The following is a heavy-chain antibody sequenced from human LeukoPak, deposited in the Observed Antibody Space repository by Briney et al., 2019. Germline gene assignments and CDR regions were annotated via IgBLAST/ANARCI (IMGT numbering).Heavy chain of an antibody. V-gene: IGHV1-2*02. CDR2: INPDSGAT. CDR3: ARDVDATAALDY. CDR1: GYTFTAYY. J-gene: IGHJ4*02. D-gene: IGHD6-13*01. Sequence: GASVRVSCKASGYTFTAYYMHWVRQAPGQGLEWMGWINPDSGATRYAQNFQGRVTMTRRTSITTAYMELSGLRSDDTAVYYCARDVDATAALDYWGPGTLVTVSS.